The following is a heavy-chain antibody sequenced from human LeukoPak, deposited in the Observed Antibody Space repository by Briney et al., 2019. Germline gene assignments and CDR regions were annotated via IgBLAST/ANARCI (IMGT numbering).Heavy chain of an antibody. CDR1: GFAFGSYA. CDR2: ISDRGGST. V-gene: IGHV3-23*01. J-gene: IGHJ6*02. Sequence: AGGSLRLSCAASGFAFGSYAMSWVRQAPGKGLEWVSGISDRGGSTYYADSVKGRFTISRDNSKNTLYLQMNSLRAEDTAVYYCARAGRFYCSSTSCYGYYGMDVWGQGTTVTVSS. D-gene: IGHD2-2*01. CDR3: ARAGRFYCSSTSCYGYYGMDV.